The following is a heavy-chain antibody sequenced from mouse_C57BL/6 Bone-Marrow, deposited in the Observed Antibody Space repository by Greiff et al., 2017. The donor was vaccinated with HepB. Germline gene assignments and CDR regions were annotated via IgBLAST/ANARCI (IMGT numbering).Heavy chain of an antibody. J-gene: IGHJ1*03. Sequence: EVKLMESGGGLVKPGGSLKLSCAASGFTFSSYAMSWVRQTPEKRLECVATISDGGSYTYYPDNVKGRFTISRDNAKYNLYLQMSHLKSEDTAMYYCARYTIVTTHWYFDVWGTGTTVTVSS. V-gene: IGHV5-4*03. CDR2: ISDGGSYT. D-gene: IGHD2-5*01. CDR1: GFTFSSYA. CDR3: ARYTIVTTHWYFDV.